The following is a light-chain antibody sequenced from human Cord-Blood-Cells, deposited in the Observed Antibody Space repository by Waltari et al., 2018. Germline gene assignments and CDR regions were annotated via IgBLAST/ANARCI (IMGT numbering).Light chain of an antibody. Sequence: AIRITQSPSSLSASTGDRVTITCRASQGISSYLAWYQQKPGKAPKLLIYAASTVQSGVPSRFSGSGSGTDFTLTINCLQSEDFATYYCQQYYSYPLTFGPGTKVDIK. V-gene: IGKV1-8*01. CDR3: QQYYSYPLT. CDR2: AAS. CDR1: QGISSY. J-gene: IGKJ3*01.